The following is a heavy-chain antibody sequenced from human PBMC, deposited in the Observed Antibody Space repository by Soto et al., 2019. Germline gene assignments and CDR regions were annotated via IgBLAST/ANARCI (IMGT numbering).Heavy chain of an antibody. CDR3: AKRDSSWVSGFDP. D-gene: IGHD6-19*01. CDR1: GYTYTGYY. V-gene: IGHV1-2*02. Sequence: GASVKVSRKASGYTYTGYYMHGVRQAPGKGLAWMGWINPTTGATGYAQKLQGRVTMTRDTSMSTAYLEVRSLRPDDSAVYYCAKRDSSWVSGFDPWGQGTLVTVSS. CDR2: INPTTGAT. J-gene: IGHJ5*02.